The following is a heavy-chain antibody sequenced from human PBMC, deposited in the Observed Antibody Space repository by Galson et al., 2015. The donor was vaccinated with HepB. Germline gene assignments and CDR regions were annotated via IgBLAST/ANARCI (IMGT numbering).Heavy chain of an antibody. D-gene: IGHD3-9*01. CDR2: INTNTGNP. Sequence: SVKVSCKASGYIFTTYGMNWVRQAPGQGLEWMGWINTNTGNPTYAQGFTGRFVFSLDTSVSTAYLQISSLKAEDTAVYYCARDILTDSQILFGNWGQGTLVTVSS. J-gene: IGHJ4*02. CDR3: ARDILTDSQILFGN. V-gene: IGHV7-4-1*02. CDR1: GYIFTTYG.